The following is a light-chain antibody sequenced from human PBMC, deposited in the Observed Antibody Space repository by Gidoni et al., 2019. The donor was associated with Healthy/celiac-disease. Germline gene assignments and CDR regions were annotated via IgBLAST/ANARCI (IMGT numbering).Light chain of an antibody. CDR1: SSTIGAGYD. CDR2: GNS. V-gene: IGLV1-40*01. CDR3: QSYDSSLSGYWV. Sequence: QSVLTQPPSVSGAPGQRVTISCTGSSSTIGAGYDVHWYQQLPGTAPKLLIYGNSNRPSGVSDRFSGSKSGTSASLAITGLQAEDEADYYCQSYDSSLSGYWVFGGGTKLTVL. J-gene: IGLJ3*02.